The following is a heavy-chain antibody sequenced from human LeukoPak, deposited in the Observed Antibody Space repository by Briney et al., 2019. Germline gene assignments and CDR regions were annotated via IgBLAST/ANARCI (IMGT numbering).Heavy chain of an antibody. Sequence: GGALRLSCAASRFTFSRYSMNWVRQAPGKGLEWVSYISSSGSTIYYADSVKGRFTISRDNAKNSLYLQMNSLRAEDTAVYYCARDRGQQLVRGVGWFDPWGQGTLVTVSS. CDR1: RFTFSRYS. V-gene: IGHV3-48*03. D-gene: IGHD6-6*01. CDR3: ARDRGQQLVRGVGWFDP. CDR2: ISSSGSTI. J-gene: IGHJ5*02.